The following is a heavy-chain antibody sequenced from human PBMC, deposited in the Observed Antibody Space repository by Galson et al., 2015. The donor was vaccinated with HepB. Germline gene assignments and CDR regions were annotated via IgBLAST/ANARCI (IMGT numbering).Heavy chain of an antibody. CDR2: ISSNGNTV. V-gene: IGHV3-48*04. CDR3: ARVAASDYGDHAHFDY. D-gene: IGHD4-17*01. CDR1: GFTFSRYT. Sequence: SLRLSCAASGFTFSRYTMNWVRQAPGKGLESVSYISSNGNTVFDADTVKGRFTISRDNAKNSLHIQTNSLRAEDTAVYYCARVAASDYGDHAHFDYWGQGTLVTVSS. J-gene: IGHJ4*02.